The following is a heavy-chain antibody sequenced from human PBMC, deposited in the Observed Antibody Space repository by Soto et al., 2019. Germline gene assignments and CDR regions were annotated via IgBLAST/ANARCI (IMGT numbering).Heavy chain of an antibody. CDR3: ARDSVGVRYYYYGMDV. J-gene: IGHJ6*02. Sequence: LSLTCTVSGGSISSGDYYWSWIRQPPGRGLEWIGYIYYSGSTYYNPSLKSRVTISVDTSKNQFSLKLSSVTAADTAVYYCARDSVGVRYYYYGMDVWGQGTTVTVSS. V-gene: IGHV4-30-4*01. CDR2: IYYSGST. CDR1: GGSISSGDYY. D-gene: IGHD3-10*01.